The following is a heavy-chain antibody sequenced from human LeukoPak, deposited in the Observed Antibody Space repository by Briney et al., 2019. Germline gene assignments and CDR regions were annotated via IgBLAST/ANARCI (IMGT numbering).Heavy chain of an antibody. J-gene: IGHJ4*02. CDR1: GYTFTGYY. CDR2: INPNSGGT. Sequence: WASVKVSCKASGYTFTGYYIHWVRQAPGQGLEWMGWINPNSGGTNFAQKFQDRVTLTRDSSISTAYMERIRLNSDDPAVYYCARGSGSYYDYWGLGALVTVSS. D-gene: IGHD1-26*01. V-gene: IGHV1-2*02. CDR3: ARGSGSYYDY.